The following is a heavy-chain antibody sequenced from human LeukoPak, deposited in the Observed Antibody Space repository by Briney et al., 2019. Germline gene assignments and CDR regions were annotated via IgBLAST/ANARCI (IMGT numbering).Heavy chain of an antibody. CDR1: GFTFDDYG. D-gene: IGHD3-22*01. CDR2: ISWNGGYI. CDR3: ARGYYDSSGKGGYFLDY. Sequence: GGSLRLSCAASGFTFDDYGMSWVRQAPGKGLEWVSGISWNGGYIGYVDSVKGRFTIYRDNAKNSLYLQMNSLRAEDTALYYCARGYYDSSGKGGYFLDYWGQGTLVTVSS. J-gene: IGHJ4*02. V-gene: IGHV3-20*04.